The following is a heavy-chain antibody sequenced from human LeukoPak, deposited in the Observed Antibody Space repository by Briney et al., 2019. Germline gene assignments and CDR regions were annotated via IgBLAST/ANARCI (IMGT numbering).Heavy chain of an antibody. V-gene: IGHV3-21*01. Sequence: GGSLRLSCAASGFTFSSYSMNWVRQAPGKGLEWVSSISSSSSYIYYADSVKGRFTISRDNAKNSLYLQMNSLRAEDTAVCYCARVYGSGSPFDYWGQGTLVTVSS. J-gene: IGHJ4*02. CDR1: GFTFSSYS. D-gene: IGHD3-10*01. CDR3: ARVYGSGSPFDY. CDR2: ISSSSSYI.